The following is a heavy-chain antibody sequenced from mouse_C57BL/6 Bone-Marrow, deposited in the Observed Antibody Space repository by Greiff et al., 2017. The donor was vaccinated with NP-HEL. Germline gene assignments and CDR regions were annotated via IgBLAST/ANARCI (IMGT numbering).Heavy chain of an antibody. CDR1: GYTFTSYT. CDR3: ARGGLGRAMDC. Sequence: VQLQQSGAELARPGASVKMSCKASGYTFTSYTMHWVKQRPGQGLEWIGYINPSSGYTKYNQKFKDKATLTADKSSSTAYMQLSSLTSEDSAVYYCARGGLGRAMDCWGQGTSVTVSS. D-gene: IGHD4-1*01. V-gene: IGHV1-4*01. CDR2: INPSSGYT. J-gene: IGHJ4*01.